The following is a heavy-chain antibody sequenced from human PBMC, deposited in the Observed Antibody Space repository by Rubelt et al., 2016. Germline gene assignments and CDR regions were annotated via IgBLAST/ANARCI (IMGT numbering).Heavy chain of an antibody. CDR1: GGSFSGYY. V-gene: IGHV4-34*01. Sequence: QVQLQQWGAGLLKPSETLSLTCAVYGGSFSGYYWSWIRQPPGKGLEWIGEINTSGSTNYNPSLKRRVTISVDTSKNQFSLKLSSVTAADTAVYYCARGKEGLGVTMMDYWGQGTLVTVSS. D-gene: IGHD3-22*01. J-gene: IGHJ4*02. CDR2: INTSGST. CDR3: ARGKEGLGVTMMDY.